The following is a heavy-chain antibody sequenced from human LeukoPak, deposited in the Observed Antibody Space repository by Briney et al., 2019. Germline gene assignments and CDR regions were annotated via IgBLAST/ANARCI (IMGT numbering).Heavy chain of an antibody. Sequence: ASVNVSCKPSGYSFNTFGIAGVRPAPGQGHEWMGWINANSGKTHYAQKFHDRVTMTTDSSTNTAYMELRGLKSDDTAMYYCSRDSTIGADGDFTLWGQRPRDTVSS. CDR2: INANSGKT. D-gene: IGHD2-21*02. J-gene: IGHJ4*02. CDR1: GYSFNTFG. V-gene: IGHV1-18*01. CDR3: SRDSTIGADGDFTL.